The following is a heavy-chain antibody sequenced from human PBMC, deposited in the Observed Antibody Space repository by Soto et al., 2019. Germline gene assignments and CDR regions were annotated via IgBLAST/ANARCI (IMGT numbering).Heavy chain of an antibody. D-gene: IGHD6-19*01. Sequence: QVQLVQSGAEVKKPGVSVKVSCKASGYTFTSYDINWVRQATGQGLEWMGWMNPNSGNTGYAQKFQGRVPMTRNTSISTAYMELSSLRSAEAAVYYCAGERAVAGFDYGGQGTLVTVSS. CDR1: GYTFTSYD. CDR2: MNPNSGNT. V-gene: IGHV1-8*01. J-gene: IGHJ4*02. CDR3: AGERAVAGFDY.